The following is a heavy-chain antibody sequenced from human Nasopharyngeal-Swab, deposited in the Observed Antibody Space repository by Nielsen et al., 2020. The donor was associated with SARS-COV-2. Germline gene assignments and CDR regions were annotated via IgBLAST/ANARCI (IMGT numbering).Heavy chain of an antibody. CDR1: GFTFSDYW. Sequence: GESLKISCAASGFTFSDYWMSWVRQAPGKGLEWVANISPDGSDGQYVDSVRGRLTISRDNANNSLYLQMSSLRAEDTAVYYCAIPTRSTPFGYWGQGTLVTVSS. CDR3: AIPTRSTPFGY. V-gene: IGHV3-7*03. J-gene: IGHJ4*02. D-gene: IGHD2-15*01. CDR2: ISPDGSDG.